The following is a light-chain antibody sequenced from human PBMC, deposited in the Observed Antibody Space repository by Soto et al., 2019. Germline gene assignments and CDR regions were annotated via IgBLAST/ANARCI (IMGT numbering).Light chain of an antibody. Sequence: DIQMIQSPSSLSASVGDRVTITCRASQSISSYLNWYQQKPGKAPKLLIYAASSLQSGVPSRFSGSGSGTDFTLPISSLQPEDFATYYCQQSYSTPRTFGQGTKVEIK. CDR2: AAS. CDR1: QSISSY. CDR3: QQSYSTPRT. J-gene: IGKJ1*01. V-gene: IGKV1-39*01.